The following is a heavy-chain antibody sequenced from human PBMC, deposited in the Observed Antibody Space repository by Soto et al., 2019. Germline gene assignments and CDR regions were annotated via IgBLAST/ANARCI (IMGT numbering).Heavy chain of an antibody. J-gene: IGHJ6*02. V-gene: IGHV3-7*01. D-gene: IGHD3-3*01. CDR2: IKPDGTQK. CDR1: GFTFGSYW. Sequence: GGSMRLSCVASGFTFGSYWLNWVRQAPGKGLEWVANIKPDGTQKYYVDSVKGRFTISRDNAKNTLYLQMNGLRAEDTAVYYCAKDRFYYDFWSGYFGYDYYYGMDVWGQGTTVTVSS. CDR3: AKDRFYYDFWSGYFGYDYYYGMDV.